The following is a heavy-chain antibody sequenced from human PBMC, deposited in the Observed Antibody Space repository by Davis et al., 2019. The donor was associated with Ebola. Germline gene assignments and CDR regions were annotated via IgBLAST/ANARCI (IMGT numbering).Heavy chain of an antibody. D-gene: IGHD3-10*01. Sequence: GESLKISCAASGFTVSSNYMTWVRQAPGKGLEWVSIIYSGAGGSTYSADSVKGRFTISRDNSRSTLYLQMNSLGADDTAVYYCASRTYGSGSNWGQGTLVTVSS. CDR3: ASRTYGSGSN. CDR2: IYSGAGGST. V-gene: IGHV3-53*01. CDR1: GFTVSSNY. J-gene: IGHJ4*02.